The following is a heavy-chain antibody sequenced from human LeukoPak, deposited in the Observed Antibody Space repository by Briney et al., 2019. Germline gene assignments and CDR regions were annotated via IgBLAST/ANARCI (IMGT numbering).Heavy chain of an antibody. J-gene: IGHJ4*02. V-gene: IGHV4-30-2*01. CDR3: ARGSRGAMVNY. Sequence: SQTLSLTCAVSGGSISSGGYSWGWIRQPPGKGLEWIGYIYHSGSTYYNPSLKSRVTISVDRSKNQFSLKLSSVTAADTAVYYCARGSRGAMVNYWGQGTLVTVSS. D-gene: IGHD5-18*01. CDR2: IYHSGST. CDR1: GGSISSGGYS.